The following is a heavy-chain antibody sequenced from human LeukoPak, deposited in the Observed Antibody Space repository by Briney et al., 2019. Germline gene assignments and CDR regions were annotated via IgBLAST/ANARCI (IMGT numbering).Heavy chain of an antibody. Sequence: KPSETLSLTCTVSGGSISSYYWSWIRQPAGKGLEWIVRIYTSGRPNPTPSLKSRVTMSVDTSKNQFSLKLSSVTAADTAVYYCARVGYDLVYYYSYMDVWGKGTTVTVSS. D-gene: IGHD3-3*01. CDR3: ARVGYDLVYYYSYMDV. J-gene: IGHJ6*03. CDR1: GGSISSYY. V-gene: IGHV4-4*07. CDR2: IYTSGRP.